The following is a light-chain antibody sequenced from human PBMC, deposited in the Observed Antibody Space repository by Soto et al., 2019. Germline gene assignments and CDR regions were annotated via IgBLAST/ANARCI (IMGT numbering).Light chain of an antibody. Sequence: DLQMTPSPSSLSASVGDRVTITCRASQSISSYLNWYQQKPGKAPKLLIYAASSLQSGVPSRFSGSESGTDFTLTISSLQPEDFATYYCQQSYSTPYTFGQGTKLEIK. J-gene: IGKJ2*01. CDR2: AAS. CDR3: QQSYSTPYT. V-gene: IGKV1-39*01. CDR1: QSISSY.